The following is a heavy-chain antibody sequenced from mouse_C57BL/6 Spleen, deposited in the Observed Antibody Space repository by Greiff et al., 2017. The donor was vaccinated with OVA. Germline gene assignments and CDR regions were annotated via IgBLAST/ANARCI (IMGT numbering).Heavy chain of an antibody. D-gene: IGHD2-1*01. CDR3: ASYGNYDAY. CDR1: GYAFSSSW. V-gene: IGHV1-82*01. Sequence: SGPELVKPGASVKISCKASGYAFSSSWMNWVKQRPGKGLEWIGRIYPGDGDTNYNGKFKGKATLTADKSSSTAYMQLSSLTSEDSAVYFCASYGNYDAYWGQGTLVTVSA. CDR2: IYPGDGDT. J-gene: IGHJ3*01.